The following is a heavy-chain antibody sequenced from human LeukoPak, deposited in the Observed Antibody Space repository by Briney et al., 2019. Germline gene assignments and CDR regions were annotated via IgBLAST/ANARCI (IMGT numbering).Heavy chain of an antibody. CDR3: SKRNSTGWYYFDY. D-gene: IGHD6-19*01. J-gene: IGHJ4*02. CDR1: GFIFSTYE. V-gene: IGHV3-48*03. Sequence: GGSLRLSCAASGFIFSTYEMHWVRQAPGKGLEWVSYISTSGSTIYYADSVKGRFTFSRDNARNSLFLQMNSLRAEDTAVYYCSKRNSTGWYYFDYWGQGNLVTVSS. CDR2: ISTSGSTI.